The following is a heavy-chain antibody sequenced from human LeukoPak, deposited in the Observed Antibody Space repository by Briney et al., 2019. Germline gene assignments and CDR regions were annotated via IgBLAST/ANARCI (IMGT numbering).Heavy chain of an antibody. J-gene: IGHJ6*03. Sequence: SCAASGFTFSSYAISWVRQAPGQGLEWMGGIIPIFGTANYAQKFQGRVTITADKSTSTAYMELSSLRSEDTAVYYCARGGGYYYYMDVWGKGTTVTVSS. CDR3: ARGGGYYYYMDV. V-gene: IGHV1-69*06. CDR1: GFTFSSYA. CDR2: IIPIFGTA. D-gene: IGHD3-16*01.